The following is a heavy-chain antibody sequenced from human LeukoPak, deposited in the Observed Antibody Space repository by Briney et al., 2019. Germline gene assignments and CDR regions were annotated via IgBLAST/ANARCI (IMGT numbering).Heavy chain of an antibody. CDR3: ARDGLYYDSSGYYYVRAFDI. D-gene: IGHD3-22*01. J-gene: IGHJ3*02. V-gene: IGHV4-30-2*01. CDR2: IYHSGST. CDR1: GGSISSGGYS. Sequence: PSETLSLTCTVSGGSISSGGYSWSWIRQPPGKGLEWIGYIYHSGSTYYNPSLKSRVTISVDRSKNQFSLKLSSVTAADTAVYYCARDGLYYDSSGYYYVRAFDIWGQGTMVTVSS.